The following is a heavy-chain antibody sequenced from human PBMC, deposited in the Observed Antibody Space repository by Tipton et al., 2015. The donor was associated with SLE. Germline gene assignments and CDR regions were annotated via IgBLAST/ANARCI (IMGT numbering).Heavy chain of an antibody. Sequence: TLSLTCTVYGGSFSGYYWTWIRQPPGKGLEWIGEINHSRSTNYNPSLKSRVTISVDTSKNKFSLELSSVTAADTALYYCARIRDLISSRYPNPVRFDPWGQGTLVTVSS. CDR2: INHSRST. CDR1: GGSFSGYY. CDR3: ARIRDLISSRYPNPVRFDP. V-gene: IGHV4-34*01. D-gene: IGHD2-21*02. J-gene: IGHJ5*02.